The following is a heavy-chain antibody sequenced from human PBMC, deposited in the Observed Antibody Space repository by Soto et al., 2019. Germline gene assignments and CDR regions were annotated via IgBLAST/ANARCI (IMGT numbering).Heavy chain of an antibody. D-gene: IGHD3-22*01. J-gene: IGHJ4*02. Sequence: EVQLVESGGGLVQPGGSVTLSCAASGFTFSNYWMSWDRQAPGKGLEWVANIKQDGSETYYVDSVRGRFTISRENSKKSLSLQMNGLRAEDTAVYSCAREGYYYDSGGIPRNYRGQGTLVTVSS. CDR3: AREGYYYDSGGIPRNY. V-gene: IGHV3-7*05. CDR1: GFTFSNYW. CDR2: IKQDGSET.